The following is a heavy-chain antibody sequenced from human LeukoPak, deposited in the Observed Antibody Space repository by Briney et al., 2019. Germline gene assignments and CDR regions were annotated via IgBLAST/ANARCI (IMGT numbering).Heavy chain of an antibody. V-gene: IGHV3-7*01. CDR3: ARDDTHYGSSGSFYDAFDI. CDR1: GFTFSSYW. CDR2: IRRDGSET. J-gene: IGHJ3*02. Sequence: TGGSLRLSCAASGFTFSSYWMSWVRQAPGKGLEWVANIRRDGSETHYVDSVMGRFTISRDNAKNSLYLQMNSLRAEDTAVYYCARDDTHYGSSGSFYDAFDIWGQGTMVTVSS. D-gene: IGHD3-22*01.